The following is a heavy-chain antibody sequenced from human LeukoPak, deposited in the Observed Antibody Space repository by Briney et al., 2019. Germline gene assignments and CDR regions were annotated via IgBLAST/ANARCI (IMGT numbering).Heavy chain of an antibody. CDR1: GGSFSGYY. D-gene: IGHD2-15*01. J-gene: IGHJ4*02. Sequence: SETLSLTCAVYGGSFSGYYWSWIRQPPGKGLEWIGEINHSGSTNYNPSLKSRVTISVDTSKNQFSLKLSSVTAADTAVYYCARVRIVVVVAASHTHFDYWGRGTLVTVSS. CDR3: ARVRIVVVVAASHTHFDY. V-gene: IGHV4-34*01. CDR2: INHSGST.